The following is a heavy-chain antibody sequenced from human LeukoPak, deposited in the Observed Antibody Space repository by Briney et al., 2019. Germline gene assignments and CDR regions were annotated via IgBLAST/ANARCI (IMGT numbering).Heavy chain of an antibody. CDR2: IFYIGTT. D-gene: IGHD6-19*01. Sequence: QVQLQESGPTLVKPSETLSLTCTVSGGSISSYYWTWIRQPPGKGLEWIGYIFYIGTTNYNPSLESRVTISLDTSRNQFSLKLSSVTAADTAVYYCARIRQAGDVFDTWGQGTMVTVSS. J-gene: IGHJ3*02. CDR3: ARIRQAGDVFDT. V-gene: IGHV4-59*01. CDR1: GGSISSYY.